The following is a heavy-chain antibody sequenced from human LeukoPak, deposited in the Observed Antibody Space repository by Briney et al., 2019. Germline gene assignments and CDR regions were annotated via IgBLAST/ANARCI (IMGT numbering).Heavy chain of an antibody. CDR3: ARPSSGYYFRAFDI. CDR1: GYSISSGYY. D-gene: IGHD3-22*01. Sequence: SETLSLTCTVSGYSISSGYYWGWIRQPPGKGLEWIGSIYHSGSTYYNPSLKSRVTISVDTSKNQFSLKLSSVTAADTAVYYCARPSSGYYFRAFDIWGQGTMVTVSS. V-gene: IGHV4-38-2*02. J-gene: IGHJ3*02. CDR2: IYHSGST.